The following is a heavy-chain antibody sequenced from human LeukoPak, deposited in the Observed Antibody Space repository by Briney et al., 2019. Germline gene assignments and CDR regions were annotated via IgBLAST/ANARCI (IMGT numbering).Heavy chain of an antibody. Sequence: SQTLSLTCTVSGGSISSGSYYWTWIRQPAGKGLEWIGRIYSSGSTNYNPSLKSRVTISVDTSKKQFSLKLNSVTAADTAVYYCAREKIGYYDSSGRGWFDPWGQGTLVTVSS. CDR3: AREKIGYYDSSGRGWFDP. J-gene: IGHJ5*02. D-gene: IGHD3-22*01. CDR2: IYSSGST. CDR1: GGSISSGSYY. V-gene: IGHV4-61*02.